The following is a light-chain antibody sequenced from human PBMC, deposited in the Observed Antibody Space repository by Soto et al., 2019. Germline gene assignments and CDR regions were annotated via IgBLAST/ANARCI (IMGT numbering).Light chain of an antibody. CDR3: AAWDDSLSGPV. J-gene: IGLJ2*01. CDR2: GDN. Sequence: QSVLTQPPSASGTPGRRVTMSCSGGSSNIGRNTVSWYQQLPGTAPKVLISGDNQRSSGVPDRFSGSKSGTSASLAISGLQSVDEADYYCAAWDDSLSGPVFGGGTKLTVL. V-gene: IGLV1-44*01. CDR1: SSNIGRNT.